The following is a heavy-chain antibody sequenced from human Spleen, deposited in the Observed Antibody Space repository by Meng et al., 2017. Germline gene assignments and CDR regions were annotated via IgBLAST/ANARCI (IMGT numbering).Heavy chain of an antibody. V-gene: IGHV3-74*01. D-gene: IGHD1-26*01. CDR1: GFTITTYW. CDR2: TSRDGSDT. CDR3: ASAWELLPPGY. J-gene: IGHJ4*02. Sequence: EVQLVGSWGALVQPGGYLKHSCVASGFTITTYWLDWVRQAAGKGLVWVSRTSRDGSDTVYADSVKGRLTMSRDNAKHTLYLQMISLRAEDTAVYYCASAWELLPPGYWGQGTLVTVSS.